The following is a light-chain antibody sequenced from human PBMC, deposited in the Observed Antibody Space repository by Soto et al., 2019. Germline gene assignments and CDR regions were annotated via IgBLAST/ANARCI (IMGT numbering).Light chain of an antibody. CDR3: CSYAGSYTFV. CDR2: DVS. V-gene: IGLV2-11*01. CDR1: SSDVGGYNY. Sequence: QSALTQPRSVSGSPGQSVTISCTGTSSDVGGYNYVSWYQQHPGKAPKLMIYDVSKRPSGVPDRFSGSKSADTASLTISGLQADDEADYYCCSYAGSYTFVFGAGTNLTVL. J-gene: IGLJ1*01.